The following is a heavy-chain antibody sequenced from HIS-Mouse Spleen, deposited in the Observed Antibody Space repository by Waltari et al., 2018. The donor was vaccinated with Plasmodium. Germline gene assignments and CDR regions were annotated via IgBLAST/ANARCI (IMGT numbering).Heavy chain of an antibody. CDR2: IDWDDDK. J-gene: IGHJ4*02. Sequence: QVTLRESGPALVKPTQTLTLTCTFSGSSLCTSGMCVSWIRTPPGKALGWLARIDWDDDKYYSTALTTWLTISKETSKNQVVLTITNMDPVDTATYYCARHKKRGQLVRGYFDYWCQGTLVTVSS. CDR1: GSSLCTSGMC. V-gene: IGHV2-70*15. D-gene: IGHD6-6*01. CDR3: ARHKKRGQLVRGYFDY.